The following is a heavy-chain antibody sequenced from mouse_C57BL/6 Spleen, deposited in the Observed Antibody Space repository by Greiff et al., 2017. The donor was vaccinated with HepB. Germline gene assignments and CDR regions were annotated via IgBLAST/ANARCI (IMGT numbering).Heavy chain of an antibody. CDR2: IQPNSGST. CDR3: ARNVDDYDGYFDV. J-gene: IGHJ1*03. Sequence: QVQLQQPGAELVKPGATVKLSCKASGYTLTSYWMHWVKQRPGQGLEWMGMIQPNSGSTNYNEKFKRKATLTVDKSSSTAYIQLSILTSEDSAVYSCARNVDDYDGYFDVWGTGTTVTVSS. V-gene: IGHV1-64*01. CDR1: GYTLTSYW. D-gene: IGHD2-4*01.